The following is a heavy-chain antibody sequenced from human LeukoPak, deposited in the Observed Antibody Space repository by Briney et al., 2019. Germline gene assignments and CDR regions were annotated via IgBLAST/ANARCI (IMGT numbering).Heavy chain of an antibody. CDR1: GFTFTTYG. J-gene: IGHJ4*02. Sequence: GGSLRLPCAASGFTFTTYGMHWVRQAPGKGLEWVAFMRYDGGNKFADSVKGRFTISRDNSKNTLYLQMNSLRAEDTAVYYCAKDQLTTQLTVTAPFDNWGQGTLVTVSS. D-gene: IGHD4-17*01. V-gene: IGHV3-30*02. CDR3: AKDQLTTQLTVTAPFDN. CDR2: MRYDGGNK.